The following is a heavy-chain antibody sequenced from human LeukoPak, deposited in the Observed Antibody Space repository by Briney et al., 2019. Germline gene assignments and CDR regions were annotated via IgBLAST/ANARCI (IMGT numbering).Heavy chain of an antibody. D-gene: IGHD3-3*01. J-gene: IGHJ4*02. Sequence: GGSLRLSCAASGFTFSSYWMHWVRQAPGKGLVWVSRINSDGSSTSYADSVKGRFTISRDNAKNTLYLQMNSLRAEDTAVYYCARPYYDFWSGYFQSVLDYWGQGTLVTVSS. V-gene: IGHV3-74*01. CDR2: INSDGSST. CDR1: GFTFSSYW. CDR3: ARPYYDFWSGYFQSVLDY.